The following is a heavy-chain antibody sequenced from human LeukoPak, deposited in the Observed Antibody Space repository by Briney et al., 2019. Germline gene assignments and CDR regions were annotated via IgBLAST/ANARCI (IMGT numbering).Heavy chain of an antibody. CDR2: IYYSGST. Sequence: SETLSLTCTVSGASISDTTYYWGWVRQPPGKGLESIGSIYYSGSTYYNPSLKSRVTISVDRSKNQFSLRVSSVTAADTAVYYCARHGGIASAGTGRDYYDFWGQGTLVTVSS. D-gene: IGHD6-13*01. CDR1: GASISDTTYY. CDR3: ARHGGIASAGTGRDYYDF. J-gene: IGHJ4*02. V-gene: IGHV4-39*01.